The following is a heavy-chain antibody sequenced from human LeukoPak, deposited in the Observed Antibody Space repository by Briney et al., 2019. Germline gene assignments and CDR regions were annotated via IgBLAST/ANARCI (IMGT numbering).Heavy chain of an antibody. CDR2: ISSSGSTI. CDR1: GFTFSDYY. D-gene: IGHD3-10*01. J-gene: IGHJ4*02. V-gene: IGHV3-11*01. Sequence: GGSLRLSCAASGFTFSDYYMSWIRQAPGKGLEWVSYISSSGSTIYYANSVKGRFTISRDNAKNSLYLQMNGLRAEDTAVYYCARDTPYGSGSYQQHWGQGTLVTVSS. CDR3: ARDTPYGSGSYQQH.